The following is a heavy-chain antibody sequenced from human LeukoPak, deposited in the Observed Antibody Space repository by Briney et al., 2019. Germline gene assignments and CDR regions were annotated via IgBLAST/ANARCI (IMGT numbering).Heavy chain of an antibody. V-gene: IGHV4-34*01. J-gene: IGHJ4*02. Sequence: PSETLSLTRAVYGGSFSGYYWSWIRQPPGKGLEWLWEINHSGSTNYNPSLKSRVTISVDTSKNQFSLKLSSVTAADTAVYYCAGSIAARLDYWGQGTLVTVSS. CDR2: INHSGST. CDR3: AGSIAARLDY. CDR1: GGSFSGYY. D-gene: IGHD6-6*01.